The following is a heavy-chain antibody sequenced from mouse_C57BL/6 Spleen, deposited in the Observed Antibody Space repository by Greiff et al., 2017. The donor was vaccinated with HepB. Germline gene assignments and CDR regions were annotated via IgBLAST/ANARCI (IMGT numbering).Heavy chain of an antibody. CDR3: TTTYYYGSSYGYFDV. CDR2: IDPEDGDT. D-gene: IGHD1-1*01. CDR1: GFNIKDYY. V-gene: IGHV14-1*01. Sequence: DVQLQESGAELVRPGASVKLSCTASGFNIKDYYMHWVKQRPEQGLEWIGRIDPEDGDTEYAPKFQGKATMTADTSSNTAYLQLSSLTSEDTAVYYCTTTYYYGSSYGYFDVWGTGTTVTVSS. J-gene: IGHJ1*03.